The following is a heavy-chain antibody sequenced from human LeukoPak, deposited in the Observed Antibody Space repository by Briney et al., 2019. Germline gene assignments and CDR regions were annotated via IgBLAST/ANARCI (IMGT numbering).Heavy chain of an antibody. CDR1: GFTFSSYS. V-gene: IGHV3-21*01. J-gene: IGHJ4*02. CDR2: ISSSSSYI. Sequence: GGSLRLSCAASGFTFSSYSMNWVRQAPGKGLEWVSSISSSSSYIYYADSVKGRFTISRDNAKNSLYLQMNSLRAEDTAVYYCERDHDRYDSSGYPYWGQGTLVTVSS. D-gene: IGHD3-22*01. CDR3: ERDHDRYDSSGYPY.